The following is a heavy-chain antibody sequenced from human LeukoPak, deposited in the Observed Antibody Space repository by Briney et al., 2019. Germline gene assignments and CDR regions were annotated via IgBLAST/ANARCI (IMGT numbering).Heavy chain of an antibody. D-gene: IGHD4-17*01. V-gene: IGHV3-48*03. Sequence: GVSLRLSCAASGFTFSSYEMNWVREAPGKGVEGVSYITSSGNTIYYADSVKGRFTIYRDNAKNSLYLQMNSLRAEDTAVYYCARLTTMTTTGGPFDYWGQGTLVTVSS. J-gene: IGHJ4*02. CDR1: GFTFSSYE. CDR3: ARLTTMTTTGGPFDY. CDR2: ITSSGNTI.